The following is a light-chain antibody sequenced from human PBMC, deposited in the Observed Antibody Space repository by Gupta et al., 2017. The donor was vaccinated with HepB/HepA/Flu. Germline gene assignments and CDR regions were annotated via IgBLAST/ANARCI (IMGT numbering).Light chain of an antibody. J-gene: IGLJ2*01. V-gene: IGLV1-51*02. CDR3: GTWDTRLKANV. Sequence: QSILTQPPSMSAAPGPKVTISCSGNSSNIGNSYVSWYQQVPKRAPKLLMYENIKRPSGIPDRFSGSKSGTSATLGITGLQTGDEADYYCGTWDTRLKANVFGGGTKLTVL. CDR1: SSNIGNSY. CDR2: ENI.